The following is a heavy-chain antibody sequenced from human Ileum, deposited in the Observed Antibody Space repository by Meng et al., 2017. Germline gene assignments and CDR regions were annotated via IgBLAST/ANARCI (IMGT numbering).Heavy chain of an antibody. CDR1: GFTFSSYA. CDR2: ISNDGSEK. D-gene: IGHD2-2*01. Sequence: GESLKISCAASGFTFSSYAMHWVRQAPGKGLEWVAVISNDGSEKYHADSVEGRFTISRDNSKNTLYLQMSSLRGEDTAVYYCAKTDCSTIHCKRLEYWGQGTLVTVPQ. V-gene: IGHV3-30*04. J-gene: IGHJ4*02. CDR3: AKTDCSTIHCKRLEY.